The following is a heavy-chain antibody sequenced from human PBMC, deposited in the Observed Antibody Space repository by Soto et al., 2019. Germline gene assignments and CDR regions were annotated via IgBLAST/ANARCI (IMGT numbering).Heavy chain of an antibody. J-gene: IGHJ4*02. Sequence: QVQLQQWGAGLSKPSETLSLTCAVYGGSFSGYYWSWIRQPPGKGLEWIGEINHSGSTNYNPSLKSRVTISVDTSKNQFSLKLSSVTAADTAVYYCARGMGFNFDYWGQGTLVTVSS. D-gene: IGHD3-10*01. CDR1: GGSFSGYY. CDR2: INHSGST. V-gene: IGHV4-34*01. CDR3: ARGMGFNFDY.